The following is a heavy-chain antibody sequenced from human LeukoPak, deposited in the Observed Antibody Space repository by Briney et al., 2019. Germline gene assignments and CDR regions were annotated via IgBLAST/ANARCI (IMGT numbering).Heavy chain of an antibody. CDR3: ARHGDYDILTGYYAGGAAFDI. J-gene: IGHJ3*02. CDR1: GGSISSYY. CDR2: IYYSGST. V-gene: IGHV4-59*08. Sequence: PSETLSLTCTVSGGSISSYYWSWIRQPPGKGLEWIGYIYYSGSTNYNPSLKSRVTISVDTSKNQFSLKLSSVTAADTAVYYCARHGDYDILTGYYAGGAAFDIWGQGTMVTVSS. D-gene: IGHD3-9*01.